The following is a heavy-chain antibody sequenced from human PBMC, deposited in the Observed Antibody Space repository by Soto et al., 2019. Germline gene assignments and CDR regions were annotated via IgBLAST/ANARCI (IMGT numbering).Heavy chain of an antibody. CDR2: IKQDGSEK. J-gene: IGHJ4*02. CDR3: ARGSVTTISPQWPFGY. V-gene: IGHV3-7*01. CDR1: GFTFSSYW. D-gene: IGHD4-4*01. Sequence: GGSLRLSCAASGFTFSSYWISWDRQAPGKGLEWVANIKQDGSEKYYVDSVKGRFTISRDNAKNSLYLQMNSLRAEDTAVYYYARGSVTTISPQWPFGYCGRGTLVTVSS.